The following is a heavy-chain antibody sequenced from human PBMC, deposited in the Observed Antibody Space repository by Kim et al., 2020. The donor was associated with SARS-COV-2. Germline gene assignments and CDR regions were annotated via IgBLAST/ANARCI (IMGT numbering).Heavy chain of an antibody. Sequence: GGSLRLSCAASGFTFSSYAMHWVRQAPGKGLEWVAVISYDGSNKYYADSVKGRFTISRDNSKNTLYLQMNSLRAEDTAVYYCARRSWTFSYYYGMDVWGQGTTVTVSS. CDR3: ARRSWTFSYYYGMDV. J-gene: IGHJ6*02. CDR2: ISYDGSNK. V-gene: IGHV3-30*04. D-gene: IGHD6-13*01. CDR1: GFTFSSYA.